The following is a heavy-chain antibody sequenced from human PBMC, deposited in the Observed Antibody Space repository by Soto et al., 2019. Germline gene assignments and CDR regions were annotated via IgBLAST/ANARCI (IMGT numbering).Heavy chain of an antibody. CDR3: AKHGRSGYDLHAFDI. CDR1: GFTFSSYA. CDR2: ISGSGGST. D-gene: IGHD5-12*01. V-gene: IGHV3-23*01. J-gene: IGHJ3*02. Sequence: GGSLRLSCAASGFTFSSYAMSWVRQAPGKGLEWVSAISGSGGSTYYADSVKGRFTISRDNSKNTLYLQMNSRRAEDTAVYYCAKHGRSGYDLHAFDIWGQGTMVTVSS.